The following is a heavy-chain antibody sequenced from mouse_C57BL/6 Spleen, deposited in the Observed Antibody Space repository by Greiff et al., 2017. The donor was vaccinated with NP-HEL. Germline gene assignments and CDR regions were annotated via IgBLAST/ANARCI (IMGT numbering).Heavy chain of an antibody. CDR3: ARDTSKGGFAY. CDR1: GFTFSSYA. J-gene: IGHJ3*01. D-gene: IGHD1-3*01. Sequence: EVQRVESGGGLVKPGGSLKLSCAASGFTFSSYAMSWVRQTPEKRLEWVATISDGGSYTYYPDNVKGRFTISRDNAKNNLYLQMSHLKSEDTAMYYCARDTSKGGFAYWGQGTLVTVSA. V-gene: IGHV5-4*01. CDR2: ISDGGSYT.